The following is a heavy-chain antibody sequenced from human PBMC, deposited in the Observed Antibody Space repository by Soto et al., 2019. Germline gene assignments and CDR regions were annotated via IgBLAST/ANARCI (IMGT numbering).Heavy chain of an antibody. CDR3: AAVPGRVTMVRGVRYYYGMDV. CDR1: GGCFSGYY. D-gene: IGHD3-10*01. V-gene: IGHV4-34*01. CDR2: INHSGST. Sequence: SETLSLTCAVYGGCFSGYYWSWIRQPPGKGLEWIGEINHSGSTNYNPSLKSRVTISVDTSKNQFSLKLSSVTAADTAVYYCAAVPGRVTMVRGVRYYYGMDVWGQGTTVTV. J-gene: IGHJ6*02.